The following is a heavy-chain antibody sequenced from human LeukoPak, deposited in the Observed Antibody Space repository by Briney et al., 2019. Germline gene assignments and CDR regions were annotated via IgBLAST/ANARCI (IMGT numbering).Heavy chain of an antibody. D-gene: IGHD3-16*01. J-gene: IGHJ6*02. CDR1: GFTLSRYA. CDR2: INHNGNVN. Sequence: GSLRLSCAASGFTLSRYAVSWVRQAPGKGLEWVASINHNGNVNYYVDSVKGRFTISRDNAKNSLYLQMSNLRAEDTAVYFCARGGGLDVWGQGATVTVSS. CDR3: ARGGGLDV. V-gene: IGHV3-7*03.